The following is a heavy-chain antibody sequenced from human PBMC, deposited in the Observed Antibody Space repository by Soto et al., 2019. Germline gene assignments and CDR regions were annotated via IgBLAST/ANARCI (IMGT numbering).Heavy chain of an antibody. J-gene: IGHJ5*02. CDR3: SRSLNA. V-gene: IGHV3-7*01. Sequence: GFTFTSWWMDWARQTPGKGLEWVANINQDGSEKNYVDSVKGRFTISRDNAKNSVYLQMTSLTAEDSALYYCSRSLNAWGQGTLVTVSS. CDR2: INQDGSEK. CDR1: GFTFTSWW.